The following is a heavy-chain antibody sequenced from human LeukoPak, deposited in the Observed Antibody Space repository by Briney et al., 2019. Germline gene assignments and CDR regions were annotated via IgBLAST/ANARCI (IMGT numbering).Heavy chain of an antibody. CDR3: AKSAYYYDSSGYLAH. J-gene: IGHJ5*02. CDR1: GFTFSSYG. D-gene: IGHD3-22*01. V-gene: IGHV3-30*18. CDR2: IWYGGSNK. Sequence: PGRSLRLSCAASGFTFSSYGMHWVRQAPGKGLEWVAVIWYGGSNKYYADSVKGRFTISRDNSKNTLYLQMNSLRAEDTAVYYCAKSAYYYDSSGYLAHWGQGTLVTVSS.